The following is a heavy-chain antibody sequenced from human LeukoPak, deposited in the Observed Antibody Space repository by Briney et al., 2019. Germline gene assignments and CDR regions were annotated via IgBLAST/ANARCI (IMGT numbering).Heavy chain of an antibody. CDR1: GGSINSSSYY. J-gene: IGHJ5*02. V-gene: IGHV4-61*01. CDR2: LHYSGST. CDR3: AKGGGDGYFSLA. D-gene: IGHD5-24*01. Sequence: PSETLSLTCTVSGGSINSSSYYWNWIRRPPGTGLEWIGYLHYSGSTDYNPSLKSRVTISVDGSENQFSLRLSSVTAADTAVYYCAKGGGDGYFSLAWGQGILVTVSS.